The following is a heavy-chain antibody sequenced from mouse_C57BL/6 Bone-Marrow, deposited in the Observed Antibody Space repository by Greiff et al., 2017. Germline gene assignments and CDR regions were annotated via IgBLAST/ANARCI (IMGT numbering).Heavy chain of an antibody. Sequence: LEWVAYISSGSSTIYYADTVKGRFTISRDNAKNTLFLQMTSLRSEDTAMYYCAREGEGGFDYWGQGTTRTVSS. V-gene: IGHV5-17*01. CDR3: AREGEGGFDY. J-gene: IGHJ2*01. CDR2: ISSGSSTI.